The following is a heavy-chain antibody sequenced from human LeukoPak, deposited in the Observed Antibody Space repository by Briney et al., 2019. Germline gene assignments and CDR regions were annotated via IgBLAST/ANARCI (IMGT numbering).Heavy chain of an antibody. CDR2: INPNSGGT. Sequence: ASVKVSCKTSGYTFTAYYMHWVRQAPGQGLEWMGWINPNSGGTNYAQKFQGRVTMTRDTSISTAYMELSRLRSDDTAVYYCWYYYDSSNAVVNAFDIWGQGTMVTVSS. CDR1: GYTFTAYY. J-gene: IGHJ3*02. V-gene: IGHV1-2*02. CDR3: WYYYDSSNAVVNAFDI. D-gene: IGHD3-22*01.